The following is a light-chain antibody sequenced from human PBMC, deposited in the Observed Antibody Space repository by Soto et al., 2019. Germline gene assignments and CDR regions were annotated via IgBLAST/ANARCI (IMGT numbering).Light chain of an antibody. CDR1: QSVRSY. V-gene: IGKV3-11*01. Sequence: IVLTQSPATLSLSPGEGAPLSCRASQSVRSYLAWYQQKPGQAPRLLIYDTSNWATGIPARFSGSGSGTDFTLTISSLEPEDFAVYYCQQYGSSGTFGQGTKVDIK. CDR2: DTS. J-gene: IGKJ1*01. CDR3: QQYGSSGT.